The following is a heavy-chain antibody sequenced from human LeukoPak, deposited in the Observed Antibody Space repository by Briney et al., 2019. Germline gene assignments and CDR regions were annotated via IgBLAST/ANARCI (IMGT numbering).Heavy chain of an antibody. J-gene: IGHJ4*02. CDR1: GYSISSGYY. CDR2: IYHSGST. CDR3: ARLYYYGWGSYSGPFDY. Sequence: SETLSLTCTVSGYSISSGYYWGWIRQPPGKGLEWIGSIYHSGSTFYNPSLKSRVTISVDTSKNQFSLKLSSVTAADTAVYYCARLYYYGWGSYSGPFDYWGQGTLVTVSS. D-gene: IGHD3-10*01. V-gene: IGHV4-38-2*02.